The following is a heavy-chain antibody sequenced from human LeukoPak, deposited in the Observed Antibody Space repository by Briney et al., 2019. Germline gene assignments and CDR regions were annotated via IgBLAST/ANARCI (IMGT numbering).Heavy chain of an antibody. V-gene: IGHV7-4-1*02. CDR3: ARVPITGSAGYYYYMDV. J-gene: IGHJ6*03. CDR1: GYTFTGYY. CDR2: INTNTGNP. Sequence: ASVKVSCKASGYTFTGYYMHWVRQAPGQGLEWMGWINTNTGNPTYGQGFTGRFVFSLDTSVSTAYLQISSLKADDTAVYYCARVPITGSAGYYYYMDVWGKGTTVTVSS. D-gene: IGHD6-13*01.